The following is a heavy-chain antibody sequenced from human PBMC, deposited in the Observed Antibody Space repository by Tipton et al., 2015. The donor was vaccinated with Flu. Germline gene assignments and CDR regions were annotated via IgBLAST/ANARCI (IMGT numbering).Heavy chain of an antibody. V-gene: IGHV4-61*02. Sequence: TLSLTCSVSGGSTRSSTHYWSWIRQPAGKGLDWMGRIYTSGSTDYNPSLKSQVTISVDTSKNQFSLEMRSVTAADMAVYYCAKRDFSNYVSDPKNWFDRWGQGTLVTVSS. CDR2: IYTSGST. CDR3: AKRDFSNYVSDPKNWFDR. J-gene: IGHJ5*02. D-gene: IGHD4-11*01. CDR1: GGSTRSSTHY.